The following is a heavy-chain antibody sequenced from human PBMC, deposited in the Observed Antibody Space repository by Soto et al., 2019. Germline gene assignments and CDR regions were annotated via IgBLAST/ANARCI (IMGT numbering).Heavy chain of an antibody. V-gene: IGHV3-48*02. CDR1: GFTFSSDS. CDR3: ARVWYGGNLDY. Sequence: PGGSLRLSCAAAGFTFSSDSMNWVRQAPGKGLEWVSYISGSSTKYYADSVKGRFTVSRDNSKSSLYLQMNSLRDEDTAVYYCARVWYGGNLDYWGQGTLVTVSS. CDR2: ISGSSTK. J-gene: IGHJ4*02. D-gene: IGHD6-13*01.